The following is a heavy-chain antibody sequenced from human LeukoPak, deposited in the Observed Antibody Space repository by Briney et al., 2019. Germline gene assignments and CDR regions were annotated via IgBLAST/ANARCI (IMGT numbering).Heavy chain of an antibody. D-gene: IGHD6-19*01. Sequence: GGSLRLSCAASGFTFSNYGMNWVRQAPGKGLEWVSYISSSGSTIYYADSVKGRFTISRDNAKNSLYLQMNSLRAEDTAIYYCARDSSGWYHWFDPWGQGTLVTVSS. J-gene: IGHJ5*02. CDR1: GFTFSNYG. V-gene: IGHV3-48*04. CDR2: ISSSGSTI. CDR3: ARDSSGWYHWFDP.